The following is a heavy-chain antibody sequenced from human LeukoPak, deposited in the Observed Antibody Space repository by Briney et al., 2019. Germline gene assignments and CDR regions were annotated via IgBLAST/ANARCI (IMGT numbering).Heavy chain of an antibody. CDR3: ARVANYDDDSGTSMFYFVF. D-gene: IGHD3-22*01. CDR1: GYSFTSYY. CDR2: INPSGVST. V-gene: IGHV1-46*01. J-gene: IGHJ4*02. Sequence: GASVKVSCKASGYSFTSYYMHWVRQAPGQGLEWMGIINPSGVSTTNAQKFQGRVTITADESTRTVYMELRSLRSDDTALYYCARVANYDDDSGTSMFYFVFWGQGTLVSVSS.